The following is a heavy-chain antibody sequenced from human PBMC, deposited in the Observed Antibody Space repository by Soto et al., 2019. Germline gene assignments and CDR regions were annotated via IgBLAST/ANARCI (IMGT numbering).Heavy chain of an antibody. D-gene: IGHD2-2*01. Sequence: PGGSLRLSCAASGFAFSAYAMSWVRQDPGKGLECISLISGTGVPTLYAESVKGRFSVSRDNSKDTLFLEMNNLRDDDTAIYYCANSFCSSSSCFFLWVDPWGPGTLVTVS. V-gene: IGHV3-23*01. CDR2: ISGTGVPT. CDR3: ANSFCSSSSCFFLWVDP. J-gene: IGHJ5*02. CDR1: GFAFSAYA.